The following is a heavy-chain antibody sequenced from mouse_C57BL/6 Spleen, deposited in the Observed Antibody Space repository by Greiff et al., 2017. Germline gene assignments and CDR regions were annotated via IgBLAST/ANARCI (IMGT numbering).Heavy chain of an antibody. Sequence: VQLQQPGAELVRPGTSVKLSCKASGYTFTSYWMHWVKQRPGQGLEWIGVIDPSDSYTNYNQKFKGKATLTVDTSSSTAYMQLSSLTSEDSAVYYCARSTTLFDYWGQGTTLTVSS. V-gene: IGHV1-59*01. J-gene: IGHJ2*01. D-gene: IGHD2-13*01. CDR1: GYTFTSYW. CDR2: IDPSDSYT. CDR3: ARSTTLFDY.